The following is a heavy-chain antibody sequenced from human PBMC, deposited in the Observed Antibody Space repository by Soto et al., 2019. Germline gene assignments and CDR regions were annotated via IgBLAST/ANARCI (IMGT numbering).Heavy chain of an antibody. J-gene: IGHJ6*02. CDR1: GGTFSSYA. D-gene: IGHD2-2*01. CDR2: IIPISETT. Sequence: QVQLVQSGAEVKKPGSSVKVSCKASGGTFSSYAISCVRQAPGQGLEWMGGIIPISETTNYAQKFQGRVTITADESKSTAYMELSSLRSDDTAVYYCARSQGSSTSLEIYYYYYYGMDVWGQGTTVTVSS. V-gene: IGHV1-69*01. CDR3: ARSQGSSTSLEIYYYYYYGMDV.